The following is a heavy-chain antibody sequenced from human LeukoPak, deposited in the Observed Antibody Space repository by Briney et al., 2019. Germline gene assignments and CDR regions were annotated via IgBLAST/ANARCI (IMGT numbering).Heavy chain of an antibody. J-gene: IGHJ3*02. CDR2: INPNSGGT. V-gene: IGHV1-2*02. CDR1: GYTFTGYY. D-gene: IGHD2-2*01. Sequence: ASVKVSCKASGYTFTGYYMHWVRQAPGQGLEWMGWINPNSGGTNYAQKFQGRVTMTRDTSISTAYMELGRLRSDDTAVYYCARDRPHIVVVPAARVRGDAFDIWGQGTMVTVSS. CDR3: ARDRPHIVVVPAARVRGDAFDI.